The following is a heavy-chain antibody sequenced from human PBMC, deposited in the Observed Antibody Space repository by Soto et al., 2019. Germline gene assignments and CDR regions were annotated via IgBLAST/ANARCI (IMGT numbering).Heavy chain of an antibody. CDR2: IIPRSATS. CDR1: GDTFSTYT. V-gene: IGHV1-69*13. Sequence: SVKVSCKASGDTFSTYTITWMRQAPGQGLEWMGGIIPRSATSNYAQKFQGRVTITADESTSTAYMELSSLRSEDTAVYYCARGIMITFGGVIAPDAFDIWGQGTMVTVSS. J-gene: IGHJ3*02. D-gene: IGHD3-16*02. CDR3: ARGIMITFGGVIAPDAFDI.